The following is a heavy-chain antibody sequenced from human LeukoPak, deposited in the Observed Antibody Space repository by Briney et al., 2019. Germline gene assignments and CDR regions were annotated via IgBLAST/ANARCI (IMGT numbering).Heavy chain of an antibody. CDR3: ARDRGLGIAAGADAFDI. CDR2: IIPILGIA. CDR1: GYTFTDYY. J-gene: IGHJ3*02. V-gene: IGHV1-69*04. D-gene: IGHD6-13*01. Sequence: SVKVSCKASGYTFTDYYMHWVRQAPGQGPEWMGRIIPILGIANYAQKFQGRVTITADKSTSTAYMELSSLRSEDTAVYYCARDRGLGIAAGADAFDIWGQGTMVTVSS.